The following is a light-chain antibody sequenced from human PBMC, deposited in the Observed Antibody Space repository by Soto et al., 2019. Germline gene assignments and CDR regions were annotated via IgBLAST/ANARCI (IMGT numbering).Light chain of an antibody. V-gene: IGKV1-8*01. J-gene: IGKJ5*01. CDR1: QAISSY. Sequence: AIRMTQSPSSFSASTGDRVTITCRANQAISSYLAWYQQNPGKAPKLLIYDASTLQSGVPSRFTGSGSGTDFTLTIRNLQSEDFATYYCQQYYSYPEITFGQGTRLEIK. CDR2: DAS. CDR3: QQYYSYPEIT.